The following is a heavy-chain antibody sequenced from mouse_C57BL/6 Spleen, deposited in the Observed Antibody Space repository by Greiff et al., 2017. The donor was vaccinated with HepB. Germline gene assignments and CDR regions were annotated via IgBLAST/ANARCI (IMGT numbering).Heavy chain of an antibody. J-gene: IGHJ2*01. CDR2: ISSGSSTI. Sequence: DVQLVESGGGLVKPGGSLKLSCAASGFTFSDYGMHWVRQAPEKGLEWVAYISSGSSTIYYADTVKGRFTISRDNAKNTLFLQMTSLRSEDTAMYYCARFYYGSRGYFDYWGQGTTLTVSS. V-gene: IGHV5-17*01. CDR1: GFTFSDYG. CDR3: ARFYYGSRGYFDY. D-gene: IGHD1-1*01.